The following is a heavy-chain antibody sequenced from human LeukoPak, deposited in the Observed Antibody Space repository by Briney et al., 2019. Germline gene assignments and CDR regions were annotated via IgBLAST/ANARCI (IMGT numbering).Heavy chain of an antibody. CDR1: GFTFSSYG. CDR2: IWYDGSNK. D-gene: IGHD4-4*01. CDR3: ASPSTVTRTYYYYGMDV. Sequence: PGRSLRLSCAASGFTFSSYGMHWVRQAPGKGLEWVAVIWYDGSNKYYADSVKGRFTISRDNSKNTLYLQMNSLRAEDTAVYYCASPSTVTRTYYYYGMDVWGQGTTVTVSS. J-gene: IGHJ6*02. V-gene: IGHV3-33*01.